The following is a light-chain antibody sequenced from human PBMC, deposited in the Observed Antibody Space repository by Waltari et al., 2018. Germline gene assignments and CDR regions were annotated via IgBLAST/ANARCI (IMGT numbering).Light chain of an antibody. V-gene: IGKV3-20*01. J-gene: IGKJ1*01. Sequence: EAVLTQSPGTLSLSPGERAPLSCRASESVSKYLAWYQQKPGQAPRLLIYHASIRATDIPDRFSGSGAGTDFSLTISRLEPEDSAVYYCQKYVNLPATFGRGTKVEIK. CDR2: HAS. CDR1: ESVSKY. CDR3: QKYVNLPAT.